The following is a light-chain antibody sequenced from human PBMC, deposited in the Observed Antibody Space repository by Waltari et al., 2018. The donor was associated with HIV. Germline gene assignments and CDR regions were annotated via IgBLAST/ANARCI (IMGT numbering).Light chain of an antibody. J-gene: IGLJ3*02. V-gene: IGLV1-40*01. CDR1: NTNTGAPYD. Sequence: QSVLTQPPSASGAPGRGVIITCTGNNTNTGAPYDVHWYQQLPGAAPKLLIPRNTNRPSGVRDRLSVSRSGTSASLAITGLQAGDEADYYCQSYDTSLGASVFGGGTKLTVL. CDR2: RNT. CDR3: QSYDTSLGASV.